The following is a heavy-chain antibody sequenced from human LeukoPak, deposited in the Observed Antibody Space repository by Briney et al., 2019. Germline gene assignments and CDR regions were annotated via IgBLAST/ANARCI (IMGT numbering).Heavy chain of an antibody. V-gene: IGHV1-69*13. CDR1: GGTFSSYA. CDR2: IIPIFGTA. D-gene: IGHD2-15*01. J-gene: IGHJ6*02. Sequence: ASVNVSCKASGGTFSSYAISWVRQAPGQGLEWMGGIIPIFGTANYAQKFQGRVTITADESTSTAYMELSSLRSEDTAVYYCASTFMGYCSGGSCYPDRYYYYGMDVWGQGTTVTVSS. CDR3: ASTFMGYCSGGSCYPDRYYYYGMDV.